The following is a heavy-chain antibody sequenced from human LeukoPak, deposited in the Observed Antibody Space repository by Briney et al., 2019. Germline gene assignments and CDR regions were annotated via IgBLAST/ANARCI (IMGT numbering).Heavy chain of an antibody. Sequence: GGSPRLSCAASGFTFSSYAMSWVRQTPGKGLEWVANIKKDGSEKNYVDSVKGRFTISRDNAKNSLYLQMNSLRAEDTAVYYCAAEGYNSPFDYWGQGTLVTVSS. CDR1: GFTFSSYA. J-gene: IGHJ4*02. V-gene: IGHV3-7*01. CDR3: AAEGYNSPFDY. D-gene: IGHD5-24*01. CDR2: IKKDGSEK.